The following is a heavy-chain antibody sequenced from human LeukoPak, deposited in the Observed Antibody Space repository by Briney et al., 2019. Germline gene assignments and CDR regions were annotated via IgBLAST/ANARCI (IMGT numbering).Heavy chain of an antibody. Sequence: SETLSLTCSVSGGSISSGDYYWGWIRQPPGKGLEWIGSIYYSGSTYYNPSLKSRVTISVDTSKNQFSLKLSSVTAADTAVYYCARGAFVLGTAFHAWGPGTMVTVSS. V-gene: IGHV4-39*07. J-gene: IGHJ3*01. CDR2: IYYSGST. D-gene: IGHD7-27*01. CDR3: ARGAFVLGTAFHA. CDR1: GGSISSGDYY.